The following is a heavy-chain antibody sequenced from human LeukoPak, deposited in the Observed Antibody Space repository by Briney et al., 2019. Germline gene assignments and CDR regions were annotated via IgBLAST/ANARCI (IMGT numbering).Heavy chain of an antibody. CDR2: ISAYNGDT. CDR1: GYTFTGYY. CDR3: ARGPPYGSGSYYSGMDV. D-gene: IGHD3-10*01. V-gene: IGHV1-18*04. J-gene: IGHJ6*02. Sequence: ASVKVSCKASGYTFTGYYMHWVRQAPGQGLEWMGRISAYNGDTKSAQKFQDRVTLTTDTSTSTAYMDLRSLRSDDTAVYYCARGPPYGSGSYYSGMDVWGQGTTVTVSS.